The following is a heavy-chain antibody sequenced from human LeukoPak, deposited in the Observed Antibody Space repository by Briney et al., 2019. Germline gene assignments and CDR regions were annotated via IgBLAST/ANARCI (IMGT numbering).Heavy chain of an antibody. J-gene: IGHJ4*02. D-gene: IGHD3-16*02. V-gene: IGHV4-34*01. Sequence: SETLSLTCAVYGRSFSGYYWSWIRQPPGKGLEWIGEINHSGSTNYNPSLKSRVTISVDTSKNQFSLKLSSVTAADTAVYYCARRPYYDYVWGSYRSNYFDYWGQGTLVTVSS. CDR3: ARRPYYDYVWGSYRSNYFDY. CDR1: GRSFSGYY. CDR2: INHSGST.